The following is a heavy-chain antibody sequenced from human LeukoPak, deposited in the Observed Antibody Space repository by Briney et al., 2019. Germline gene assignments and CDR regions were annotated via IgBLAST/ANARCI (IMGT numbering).Heavy chain of an antibody. Sequence: GGSLRLSCVGSGFTFSGYYMSWIRQVPGKGLEWVSYISNDSVDKYYVDSVRGRFTISRDNAKKSMYLQMSGLRVEDTAVYYCARRDWVFGAVRAFDIWGQGTMVTVSS. D-gene: IGHD3-3*01. CDR2: ISNDSVDK. J-gene: IGHJ3*02. CDR3: ARRDWVFGAVRAFDI. V-gene: IGHV3-11*04. CDR1: GFTFSGYY.